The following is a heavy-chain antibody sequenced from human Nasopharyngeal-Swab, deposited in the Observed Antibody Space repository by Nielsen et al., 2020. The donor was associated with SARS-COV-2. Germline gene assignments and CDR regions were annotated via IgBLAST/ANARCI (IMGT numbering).Heavy chain of an antibody. CDR3: ARDIGAWFRELRY. CDR1: GFPFSSYG. V-gene: IGHV3-33*01. D-gene: IGHD3-10*01. CDR2: IWYDGSNK. Sequence: SLKISCAASGFPFSSYGMHWVPQAPGKGLEWVAVIWYDGSNKYYADSVKGRFTISRDNSKNTLYLQMNSLRAEDTAVYYCARDIGAWFRELRYWGQGTLVTVSS. J-gene: IGHJ4*02.